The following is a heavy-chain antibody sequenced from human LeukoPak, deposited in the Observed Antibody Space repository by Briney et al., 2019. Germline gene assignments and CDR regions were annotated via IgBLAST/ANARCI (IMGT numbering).Heavy chain of an antibody. CDR3: TRTYYGTGSFDY. J-gene: IGHJ4*02. V-gene: IGHV4-34*01. Sequence: PSESLSLSCAAYGGTFSDYYWSWIRQPPGKGLEWIGEIYHSGSTNYNPSLKSRVTISGDTSKNQLSLKLSSVTAADTAVYYCTRTYYGTGSFDYWGQGTLVTVSS. CDR2: IYHSGST. D-gene: IGHD3-10*01. CDR1: GGTFSDYY.